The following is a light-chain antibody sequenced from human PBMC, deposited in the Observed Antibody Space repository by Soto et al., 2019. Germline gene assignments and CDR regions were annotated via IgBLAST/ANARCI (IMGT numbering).Light chain of an antibody. CDR3: QQLNSYPRLT. CDR1: QGISSY. CDR2: AAS. Sequence: DIQLTQSPSFLSASVGDRVTITCRASQGISSYLAWYQQKPGKAPKLLIYAASTLRSGVPSRFSDSGSGTEFTLTISSLQPEDFATYYCQQLNSYPRLTFGGGTKVEMK. J-gene: IGKJ4*01. V-gene: IGKV1-9*01.